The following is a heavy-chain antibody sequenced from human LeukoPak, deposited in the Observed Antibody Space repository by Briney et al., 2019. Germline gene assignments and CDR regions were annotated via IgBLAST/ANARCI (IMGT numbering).Heavy chain of an antibody. Sequence: GGSLRLSCAASGFTFIDYDMHWVRQVIGKGLEWVSAIGIRGDTHYSGSVKDRFTISRENAESSLYLQMNSLRAEDTAVYYSARGGIQVSGIDEFDYWGQGTLVTVSS. CDR3: ARGGIQVSGIDEFDY. CDR1: GFTFIDYD. J-gene: IGHJ4*02. D-gene: IGHD6-19*01. CDR2: IGIRGDT. V-gene: IGHV3-13*01.